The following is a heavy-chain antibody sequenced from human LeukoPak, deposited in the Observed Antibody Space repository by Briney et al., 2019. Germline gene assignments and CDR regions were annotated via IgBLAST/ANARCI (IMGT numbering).Heavy chain of an antibody. V-gene: IGHV5-51*01. D-gene: IGHD5-24*01. J-gene: IGHJ4*02. CDR1: GYSFTSYW. CDR3: ARQIDGYNSGFDY. Sequence: GESLKISCKGSGYSFTSYWIGWVRQMPGKGVEWMGIIFPGDSDTRYSPSFQGQVTISSDKSISTAYLQWSSLKASDTAMYYCARQIDGYNSGFDYWGQGTLVTVSS. CDR2: IFPGDSDT.